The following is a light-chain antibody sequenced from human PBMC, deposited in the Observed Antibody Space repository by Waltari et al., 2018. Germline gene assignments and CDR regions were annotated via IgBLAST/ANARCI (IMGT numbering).Light chain of an antibody. V-gene: IGKV4-1*01. J-gene: IGKJ3*01. CDR1: LSILHSSQNKNY. CDR2: AAS. Sequence: DIVMTQSPDSLSVSLGERATINCKSSLSILHSSQNKNYLAWYQQKSGQSPKLLIYAASTRESGVPDRFSGSGSGTDFTLTISGLQAEDVAVYYCQQYFSSPRSFGPGTKVDIK. CDR3: QQYFSSPRS.